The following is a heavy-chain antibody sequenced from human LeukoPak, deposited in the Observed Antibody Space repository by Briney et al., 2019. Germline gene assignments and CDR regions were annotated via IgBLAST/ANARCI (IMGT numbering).Heavy chain of an antibody. CDR3: ARGYSGSSPTN. J-gene: IGHJ4*02. D-gene: IGHD1-26*01. CDR2: IYRSGHT. Sequence: PSETLSLTCAVSGDSIRGGNRWSWLRQSPGMGLEWIGEIYRSGHTNYNPSLESRLTISVDLSTNHFYLKLNSVTAADTAVYYCARGYSGSSPTNWGQGTLVTVSS. CDR1: GDSIRGGNR. V-gene: IGHV4-4*02.